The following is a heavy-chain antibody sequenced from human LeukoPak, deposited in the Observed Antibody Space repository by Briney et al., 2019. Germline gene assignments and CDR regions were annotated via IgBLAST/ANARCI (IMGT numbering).Heavy chain of an antibody. J-gene: IGHJ5*02. D-gene: IGHD1/OR15-1a*01. CDR2: IYYSGST. CDR3: ARRLYTGTNWFDP. V-gene: IGHV4-59*08. Sequence: SETLSLTCTVSGGSISSYYWSWIRQPPGKGLEWTGYIYYSGSTNYNPSLKSRVTISVDTSKNQFSLKLSSVTAADTAVYYCARRLYTGTNWFDPWGQGTLVTVSS. CDR1: GGSISSYY.